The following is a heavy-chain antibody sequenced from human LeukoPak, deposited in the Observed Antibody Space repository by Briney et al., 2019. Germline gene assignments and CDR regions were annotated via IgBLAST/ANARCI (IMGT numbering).Heavy chain of an antibody. V-gene: IGHV3-30-3*01. Sequence: PGRSLRFSCAASGFIFSSYAMHWVRQAPGKGLEWVAVISYDGSNKYYADSVKGRFTISRDNSKNTLYLQMNSLRAEDTAVYYCARYSHSGYPFDYWGQGTLVTVSS. CDR1: GFIFSSYA. J-gene: IGHJ4*02. CDR2: ISYDGSNK. D-gene: IGHD3-22*01. CDR3: ARYSHSGYPFDY.